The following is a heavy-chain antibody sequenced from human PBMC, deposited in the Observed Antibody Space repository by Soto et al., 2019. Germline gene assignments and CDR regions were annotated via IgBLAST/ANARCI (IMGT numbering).Heavy chain of an antibody. D-gene: IGHD2-2*01. CDR3: ARHSTSTRQQASYYYGMDV. CDR1: GFTFSSYW. J-gene: IGHJ6*02. Sequence: GGSLRLSCAASGFTFSSYWMSWVRQAPGKGLEWEANIKQDGSEKYYVDSVKGRFTISRDNATNSLYLQMNSLRAEDTAVYYCARHSTSTRQQASYYYGMDVWGQGTTVTVTS. CDR2: IKQDGSEK. V-gene: IGHV3-7*01.